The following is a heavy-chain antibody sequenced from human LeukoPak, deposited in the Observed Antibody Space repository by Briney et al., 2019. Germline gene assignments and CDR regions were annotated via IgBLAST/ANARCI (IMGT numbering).Heavy chain of an antibody. J-gene: IGHJ6*02. CDR1: GGTFSSYA. Sequence: ASVKVSCKASGGTFSSYAISWVRQAPGQGLEWMGRIIPIFGIANYAQKFQGRATITADKSTSTAYMELSSLRSEDTAVYYCARDPRLDYYDSSGYYRDKASDYYYYGMDVWGQGTTVTVSS. CDR2: IIPIFGIA. V-gene: IGHV1-69*04. CDR3: ARDPRLDYYDSSGYYRDKASDYYYYGMDV. D-gene: IGHD3-22*01.